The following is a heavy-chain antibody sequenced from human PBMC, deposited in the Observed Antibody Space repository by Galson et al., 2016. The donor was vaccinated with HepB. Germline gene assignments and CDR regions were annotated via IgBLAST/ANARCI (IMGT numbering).Heavy chain of an antibody. CDR2: MNPNSGNT. CDR1: GYTFTSFD. V-gene: IGHV1-8*01. CDR3: ARGVTMVRGIFTHNWFDP. Sequence: SVKVSCKASGYTFTSFDINWVRQATGQGLEWMGWMNPNSGNTDYAQKFQVRVTMTRNTSISTAYMELSSLRSEDTAVYYCARGVTMVRGIFTHNWFDPWGQGTLVTVSS. D-gene: IGHD3-10*01. J-gene: IGHJ5*02.